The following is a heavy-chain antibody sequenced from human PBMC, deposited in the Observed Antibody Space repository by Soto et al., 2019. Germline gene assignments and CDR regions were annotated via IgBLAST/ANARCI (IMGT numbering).Heavy chain of an antibody. J-gene: IGHJ2*01. CDR1: GYTFTSYG. Sequence: GASVEVSCKASGYTFTSYGISWVRQAPGQGLEWMGWISAYNGNTNYAQKLQGRVTMTTDTSTSTAYMELRSLRSDDTAVYYCARVAIGGFDYGDYVPRYFDLWGRGTLVTVSS. CDR3: ARVAIGGFDYGDYVPRYFDL. V-gene: IGHV1-18*01. CDR2: ISAYNGNT. D-gene: IGHD4-17*01.